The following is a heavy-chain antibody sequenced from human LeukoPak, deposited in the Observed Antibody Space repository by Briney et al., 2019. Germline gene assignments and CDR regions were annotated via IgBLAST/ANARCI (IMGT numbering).Heavy chain of an antibody. CDR3: AAGVGATTIDY. CDR1: GYSFTSHY. CDR2: INPNSGGT. J-gene: IGHJ4*02. V-gene: IGHV1-2*02. D-gene: IGHD1-26*01. Sequence: ASVKVSCKASGYSFTSHYMHWVRQAPGQGLEWMGWINPNSGGTNYAQKFQGRVTMTRDTSISTAYMELSRLRSDDTAVYYCAAGVGATTIDYWGQGTLVTVSS.